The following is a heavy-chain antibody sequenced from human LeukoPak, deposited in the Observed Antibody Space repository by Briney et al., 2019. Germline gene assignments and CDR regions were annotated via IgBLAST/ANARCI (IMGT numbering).Heavy chain of an antibody. CDR2: INHSGST. CDR3: AGAPRRPTIAVAAFDY. Sequence: TSSETLSLTCAVYGGSFSGYYWSWIRQPPGKGLEWIGEINHSGSTNYNPSLKSRVTISVDTSKNQFSLKLSSVTAADTAVYYCAGAPRRPTIAVAAFDYWGQGTLVTVPS. CDR1: GGSFSGYY. J-gene: IGHJ4*02. D-gene: IGHD6-19*01. V-gene: IGHV4-34*01.